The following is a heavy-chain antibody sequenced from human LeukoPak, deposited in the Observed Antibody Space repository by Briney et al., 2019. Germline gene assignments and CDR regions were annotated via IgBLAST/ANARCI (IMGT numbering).Heavy chain of an antibody. J-gene: IGHJ4*02. CDR1: GFTFYKVW. CDR2: VKRDSDGGTT. Sequence: GGSLILSCAASGFTFYKVWMSWVRRAPGRGLEWLGRVKRDSDGGTTDYAAPVNGRFTISRDDSKNMLYLQMNSLRTEDTAVYYCTPGIGDYWGQGTVVTVSS. V-gene: IGHV3-15*01. CDR3: TPGIGDY. D-gene: IGHD2/OR15-2a*01.